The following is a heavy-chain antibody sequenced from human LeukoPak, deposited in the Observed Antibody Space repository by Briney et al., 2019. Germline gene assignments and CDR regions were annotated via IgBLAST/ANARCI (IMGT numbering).Heavy chain of an antibody. J-gene: IGHJ4*02. D-gene: IGHD3-10*01. CDR3: TTPYYYGSGTITPIYYFDY. Sequence: GGSLRLSCAASGFTFSNAWMSWVRQAPGKGLEWVGRIKGKTDGETTDYAAPVKGKFTISRDDPKNTLYLQMNSLNTEDTAVYYCTTPYYYGSGTITPIYYFDYWGQGTLVTVSS. CDR2: IKGKTDGETT. CDR1: GFTFSNAW. V-gene: IGHV3-15*01.